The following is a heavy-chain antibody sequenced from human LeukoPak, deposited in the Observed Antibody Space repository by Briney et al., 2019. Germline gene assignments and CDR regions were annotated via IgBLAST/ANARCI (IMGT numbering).Heavy chain of an antibody. D-gene: IGHD1-26*01. CDR1: RFTLSSYW. CDR2: INSDGSST. Sequence: SLRLSCAASRFTLSSYWMHWVRHAPGKGLVWVSRINSDGSSTTYADSVKGRFTISRDNAKITLYLQMNSLRAEDTAVYYCARTIGSKNAFDIWGQGTMVTVSS. CDR3: ARTIGSKNAFDI. V-gene: IGHV3-74*01. J-gene: IGHJ3*02.